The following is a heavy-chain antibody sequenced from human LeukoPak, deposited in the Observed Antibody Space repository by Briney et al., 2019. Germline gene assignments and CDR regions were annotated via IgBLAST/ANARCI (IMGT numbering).Heavy chain of an antibody. Sequence: GSLRLSCAVSRITLSNYGMSWVRQAPGKGLEWVAGISGSGGSTNYAGSVKGRFTISRDNRKNTLYLQMNSLRVEDTAVYFCAKRGVVIRVILVGFHKEAYYFDSWGQGALVTVSS. CDR2: ISGSGGST. D-gene: IGHD3-22*01. J-gene: IGHJ4*02. V-gene: IGHV3-23*01. CDR3: AKRGVVIRVILVGFHKEAYYFDS. CDR1: RITLSNYG.